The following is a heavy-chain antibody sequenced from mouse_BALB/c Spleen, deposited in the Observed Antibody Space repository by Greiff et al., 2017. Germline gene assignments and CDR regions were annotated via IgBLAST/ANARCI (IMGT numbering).Heavy chain of an antibody. V-gene: IGHV1-15*01. J-gene: IGHJ1*01. CDR1: GYTFTDYE. Sequence: VQLQQSGAELVRPGASVTLSCKASGYTFTDYEMHWVKQTPVHGLEWIGAIDPETGGTAYNQKFKGKATLTADKSSSTAYMELRSLTSEDSAVYYCTEGGTDWYFDVWGAGTTVTVSS. D-gene: IGHD3-3*01. CDR2: IDPETGGT. CDR3: TEGGTDWYFDV.